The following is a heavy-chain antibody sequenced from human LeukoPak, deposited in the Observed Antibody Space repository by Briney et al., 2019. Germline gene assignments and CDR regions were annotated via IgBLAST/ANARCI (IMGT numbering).Heavy chain of an antibody. CDR3: ARHVKYSSSSRGGEFEY. CDR1: GYSFTSYW. D-gene: IGHD6-13*01. CDR2: MYPGDSDT. Sequence: GESLKISCKGSGYSFTSYWIGWVRQMPGKGLEWMGIMYPGDSDTRYSPSFQGQVTISADKSISTAYLQWSSLKASDTAMYYCARHVKYSSSSRGGEFEYWGQGTLVTVSS. V-gene: IGHV5-51*01. J-gene: IGHJ4*02.